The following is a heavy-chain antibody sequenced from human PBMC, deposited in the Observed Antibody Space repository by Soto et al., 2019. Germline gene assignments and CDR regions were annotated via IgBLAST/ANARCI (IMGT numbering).Heavy chain of an antibody. CDR3: ARGVDAYNYAWAQVLDY. J-gene: IGHJ4*02. D-gene: IGHD2-2*01. V-gene: IGHV4-59*08. CDR1: GGSISSYY. Sequence: SETLSLTCTVSGGSISSYYWSWIRQPPGKGLEWIGYIYYSGSTNYNPSLKSRVTISVDTSKNQFSLKLSSVTAADTAVYYCARGVDAYNYAWAQVLDYWGQGSLVTVSS. CDR2: IYYSGST.